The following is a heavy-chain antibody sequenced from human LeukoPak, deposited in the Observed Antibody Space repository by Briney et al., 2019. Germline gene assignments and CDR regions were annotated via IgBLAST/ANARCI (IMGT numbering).Heavy chain of an antibody. D-gene: IGHD3-22*01. V-gene: IGHV4-59*01. CDR2: IYYSGST. CDR1: GGSISSYY. J-gene: IGHJ4*02. Sequence: SETLSLTCTVSGGSISSYYWSWIRQPPGKGLEWIGYIYYSGSTNYNPSLKSRVTISVDTSKNQFSLKLSSVTAADTAVYYCARVGYYDSSGYSYCFDYWGQGTLVTVSS. CDR3: ARVGYYDSSGYSYCFDY.